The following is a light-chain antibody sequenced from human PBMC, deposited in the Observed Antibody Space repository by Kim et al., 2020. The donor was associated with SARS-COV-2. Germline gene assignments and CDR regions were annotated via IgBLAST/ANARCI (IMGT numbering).Light chain of an antibody. V-gene: IGLV2-23*02. CDR1: SIDVGSYNL. Sequence: QSITISCTGSSIDVGSYNLVSWYQHHPGKAPKLLLYEVGKRPSGVSNRFSDSKSGNTASLTISGLQSEDEADYYCCSYAGSSTHVIFGGGTQLTVL. CDR2: EVG. J-gene: IGLJ2*01. CDR3: CSYAGSSTHVI.